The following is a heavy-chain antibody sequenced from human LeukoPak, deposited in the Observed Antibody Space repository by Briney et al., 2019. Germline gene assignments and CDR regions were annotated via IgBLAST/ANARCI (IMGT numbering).Heavy chain of an antibody. CDR1: GYKFTNYG. V-gene: IGHV1-18*01. D-gene: IGHD3-22*01. CDR3: VRGSPPRVYYDRSGYYSYYFDY. J-gene: IGHJ4*02. CDR2: ISPYNGNT. Sequence: GASVKVSCKASGYKFTNYGISWVRQAPGQGLEWMGWISPYNGNTIYAQKLQGRVTMTTDTSTSTAYMELRSLRSDDTAVYYCVRGSPPRVYYDRSGYYSYYFDYWGQGTLVTVSS.